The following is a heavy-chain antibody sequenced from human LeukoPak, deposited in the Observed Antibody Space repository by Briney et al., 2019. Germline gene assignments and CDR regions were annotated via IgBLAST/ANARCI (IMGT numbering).Heavy chain of an antibody. V-gene: IGHV3-23*01. CDR2: ISGSGGNT. CDR3: AKDQRTTGYYSADY. CDR1: GFTFSSYV. Sequence: PGGSLRLSCAAAGFTFSSYVMTWVRQAPGKGLEWVSTISGSGGNTFYADSVKGRFTISRANSKKTLYLQMNSLRAEDTAVYYCAKDQRTTGYYSADYWGQGTLVTVSS. J-gene: IGHJ4*02. D-gene: IGHD2-15*01.